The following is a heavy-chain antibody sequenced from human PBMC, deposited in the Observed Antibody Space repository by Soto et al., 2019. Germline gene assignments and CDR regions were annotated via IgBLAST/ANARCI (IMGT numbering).Heavy chain of an antibody. D-gene: IGHD1-26*01. V-gene: IGHV1-69*13. CDR1: GGTFSSYA. Sequence: SVKVSCKASGGTFSSYAISWVRQAPGQGLEWMGGIIPIFGTANYAQKFQGRVTITADESTSTAYMELSSLRSEDTAVYYCARVSTSYYWFDPWGQGTLVTVSS. J-gene: IGHJ5*02. CDR3: ARVSTSYYWFDP. CDR2: IIPIFGTA.